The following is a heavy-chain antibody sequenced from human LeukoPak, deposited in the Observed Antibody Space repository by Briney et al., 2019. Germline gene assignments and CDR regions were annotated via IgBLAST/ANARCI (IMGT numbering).Heavy chain of an antibody. CDR1: GGSIRGYY. Sequence: SETLSLTCTISGGSIRGYYWSWIRQSPGKGLEWIAYISDRGSTKYNLSLKSRVTISVDTSKNQFSLKLSDVIAADTAVYYCARGFDGVAGWFDPWGQGTLVTVSS. CDR2: ISDRGST. D-gene: IGHD3-9*01. CDR3: ARGFDGVAGWFDP. J-gene: IGHJ5*02. V-gene: IGHV4-59*01.